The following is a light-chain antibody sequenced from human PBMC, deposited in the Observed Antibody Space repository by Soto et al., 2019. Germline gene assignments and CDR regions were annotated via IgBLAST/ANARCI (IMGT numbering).Light chain of an antibody. J-gene: IGLJ1*01. V-gene: IGLV2-14*01. CDR1: SSDVGGYDY. CDR2: EVN. Sequence: SALTQPASVSGSPGQSITISCTGTSSDVGGYDYVSWYQLHPGKAPKLMVFEVNNRPSGVSYRFSGSKSGNTASLTISGLHAEDEADYSCSSYSISTAYLSGTGTKVTVL. CDR3: SSYSISTAYL.